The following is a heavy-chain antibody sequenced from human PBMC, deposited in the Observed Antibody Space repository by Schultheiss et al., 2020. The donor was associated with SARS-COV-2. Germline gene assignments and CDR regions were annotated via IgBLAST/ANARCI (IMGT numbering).Heavy chain of an antibody. CDR2: IYYSGST. Sequence: SETLSLTCAVYGGSFSGYYWSWIRQPPGKGLEWIGYIYYSGSTNYNPSLKSRVTISVDTSKNQFSLKLSSVTAADTAVYYCAGRSSSSWYYFDYWGQGTLVTVSS. V-gene: IGHV4-34*09. J-gene: IGHJ4*02. D-gene: IGHD6-13*01. CDR3: AGRSSSSWYYFDY. CDR1: GGSFSGYY.